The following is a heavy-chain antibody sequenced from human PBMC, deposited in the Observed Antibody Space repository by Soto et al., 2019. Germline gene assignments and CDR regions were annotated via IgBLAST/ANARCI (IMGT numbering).Heavy chain of an antibody. D-gene: IGHD3-10*01. V-gene: IGHV3-23*01. CDR1: GFTFKNYA. Sequence: EVQLLESGGGLVQPGGSPRLSCAASGFTFKNYAMTWVRQAPGKGMEWVSSIGGSGSSAHYADSVKGRFTVSRDDSQNTLYLQMGGLRVDDTALYYCAKDAVPYNGEWDWFDLWGQGTLVTVSS. J-gene: IGHJ5*02. CDR3: AKDAVPYNGEWDWFDL. CDR2: IGGSGSSA.